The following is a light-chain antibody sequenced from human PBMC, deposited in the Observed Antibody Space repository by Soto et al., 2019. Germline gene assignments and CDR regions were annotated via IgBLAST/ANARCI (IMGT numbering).Light chain of an antibody. CDR3: VLYMGRGISF. CDR2: NTN. Sequence: QTVVTQEPSSSVSPGGTVTLTCGVSSGSVSTNYYPTWYQQTPGQAPRTLMYNTNTRSPGVPDRFSGSILGNKAALTITGAQADDECDYYCVLYMGRGISFFGNGTKVTVL. CDR1: SGSVSTNYY. V-gene: IGLV8-61*01. J-gene: IGLJ1*01.